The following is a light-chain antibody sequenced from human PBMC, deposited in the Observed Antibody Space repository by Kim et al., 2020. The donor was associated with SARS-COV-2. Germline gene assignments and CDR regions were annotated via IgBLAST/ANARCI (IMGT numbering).Light chain of an antibody. CDR2: YDS. CDR3: QVWDSRSDRVV. J-gene: IGLJ2*01. CDR1: NIGSKS. Sequence: SYELTQPPSVSVAPGKTARITCGGNNIGSKSVHWYQQKPGQAPVLVIYYDSYRPSGIPERFSGSNSGNTATLTISRVEAGDEADYYCQVWDSRSDRVVFG. V-gene: IGLV3-21*04.